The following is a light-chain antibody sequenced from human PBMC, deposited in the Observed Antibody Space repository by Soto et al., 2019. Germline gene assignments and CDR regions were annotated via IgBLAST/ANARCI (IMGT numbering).Light chain of an antibody. CDR3: QQYGSSPRT. Sequence: EIVLTQSPGTLSLSPGERATLSCRASQGVSSSYLAWYQLKPGHAPRLLIYGVSSRATGIPDRFSGSGSGTDFTLTISRLEPEDFAVYSCQQYGSSPRTFGQGTKVEIK. V-gene: IGKV3-20*01. CDR2: GVS. CDR1: QGVSSSY. J-gene: IGKJ1*01.